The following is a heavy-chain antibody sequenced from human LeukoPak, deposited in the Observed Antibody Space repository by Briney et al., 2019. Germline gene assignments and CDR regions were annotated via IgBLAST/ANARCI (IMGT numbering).Heavy chain of an antibody. CDR1: GFTFSSYA. CDR2: IRSKAYGGTT. J-gene: IGHJ3*01. V-gene: IGHV3-49*04. D-gene: IGHD1-1*01. CDR3: TRDRLNRNDDLDAFDF. Sequence: PGGSLRLSCAASGFTFSSYAMHWVRQAPGKGLEWVGFIRSKAYGGTTEYAASVKGRFTISRDDSKSIAYLQMKSLKTEDTAVYYCTRDRLNRNDDLDAFDFWGQGTMVTVSS.